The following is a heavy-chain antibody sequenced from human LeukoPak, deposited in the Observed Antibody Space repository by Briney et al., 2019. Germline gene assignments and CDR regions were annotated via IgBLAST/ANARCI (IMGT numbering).Heavy chain of an antibody. V-gene: IGHV4-39*01. Sequence: GSLRLSCAASGLTVNSNYMNWIRQPPGKGLEWIGSDYYSGTTYYNPSLKSRVTISVDTSKNQFSLKLSSVTAADTAVYYCARHNNYGANSMSFDSWGQGTLVTVSS. CDR3: ARHNNYGANSMSFDS. D-gene: IGHD4-23*01. CDR1: GLTVNSNY. CDR2: DYYSGTT. J-gene: IGHJ4*02.